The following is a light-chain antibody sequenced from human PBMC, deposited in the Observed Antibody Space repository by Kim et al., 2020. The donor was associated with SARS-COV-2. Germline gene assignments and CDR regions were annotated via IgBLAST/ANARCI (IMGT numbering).Light chain of an antibody. CDR2: EVT. CDR1: STDVGSYNR. Sequence: QSALTQPPSVSGSPGQSVTISCTGTSTDVGSYNRVSWFQQPPGTAPKLIIYEVTNRPSGVPDRLSGSKSGNTASLTISGLQAEDEADYYCSSYTISSTWVFGGGTQLTVL. V-gene: IGLV2-18*02. J-gene: IGLJ3*02. CDR3: SSYTISSTWV.